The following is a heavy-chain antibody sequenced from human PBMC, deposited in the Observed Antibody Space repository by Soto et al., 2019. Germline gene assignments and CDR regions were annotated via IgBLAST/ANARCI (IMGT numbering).Heavy chain of an antibody. CDR2: MNPHSGDI. D-gene: IGHD6-13*01. CDR3: ATHSSGWLEGFDY. CDR1: GYTFTSYD. V-gene: IGHV1-8*01. Sequence: QVQLVQSGAEVKKPGASVKVSCKASGYTFTSYDINWVRQATGQGLEWMGWMNPHSGDIGYAQKFQGRVTMTRNTSISTAYMEVSSLRSEDTAVYYCATHSSGWLEGFDYWGLGTLVTVSS. J-gene: IGHJ4*02.